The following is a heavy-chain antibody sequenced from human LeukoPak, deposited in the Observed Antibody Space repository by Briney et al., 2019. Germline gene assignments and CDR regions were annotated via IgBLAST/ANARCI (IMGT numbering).Heavy chain of an antibody. V-gene: IGHV3-48*01. CDR1: GFTYSSYA. J-gene: IGHJ6*03. D-gene: IGHD6-6*01. CDR3: ASLPRARPGLYYYYYMYV. CDR2: ISGSSSTI. Sequence: GGSLRLSCEASGFTYSSYAMSWVRQAPGKGLEWVSSISGSSSTIYYADSVKGRFTISRDNAKNSLYLQMNSLRAEDTAVYYCASLPRARPGLYYYYYMYVWGKGTTVTVSS.